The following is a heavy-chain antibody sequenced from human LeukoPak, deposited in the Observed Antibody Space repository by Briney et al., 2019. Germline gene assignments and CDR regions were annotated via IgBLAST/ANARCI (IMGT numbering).Heavy chain of an antibody. Sequence: GGSLRLSCAASRFTFSSYGMHWVRQAPGRGLEWVAVIWNDGSHKYYADSVKGRFTISRDNSKNTLYLQMNSLRAEDTAVYYCARLSGYEKGYVFDIWGQGTMVTVSS. J-gene: IGHJ3*02. CDR1: RFTFSSYG. CDR2: IWNDGSHK. D-gene: IGHD5-12*01. V-gene: IGHV3-33*01. CDR3: ARLSGYEKGYVFDI.